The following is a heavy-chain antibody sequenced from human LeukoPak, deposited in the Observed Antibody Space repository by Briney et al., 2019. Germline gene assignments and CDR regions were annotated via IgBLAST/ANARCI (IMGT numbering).Heavy chain of an antibody. CDR3: ARLFFVIDT. Sequence: PSETLSLTCTVSGGSISSYYWSWIRQPPGKGLECIGTVHYSGSTFYNPSLKSRVNISVDTSKNQFSLQLSSVTAADTAVYYCARLFFVIDTWGQGTLVTVSS. D-gene: IGHD3-3*01. CDR2: VHYSGST. V-gene: IGHV4-59*04. J-gene: IGHJ5*02. CDR1: GGSISSYY.